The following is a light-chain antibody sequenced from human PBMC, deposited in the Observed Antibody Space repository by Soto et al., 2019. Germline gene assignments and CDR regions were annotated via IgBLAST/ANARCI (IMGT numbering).Light chain of an antibody. CDR1: QSVSSY. V-gene: IGKV3-20*01. CDR3: QQYGSSPLT. J-gene: IGKJ4*01. Sequence: EIVLTQSPATLSLSPGERATLSFRASQSVSSYLAWYQQKPGQAPRLLIYGASNRATGIPDRFSGSGSGTDFTLTISRLEPEDFAVYYCQQYGSSPLTFGGGTKV. CDR2: GAS.